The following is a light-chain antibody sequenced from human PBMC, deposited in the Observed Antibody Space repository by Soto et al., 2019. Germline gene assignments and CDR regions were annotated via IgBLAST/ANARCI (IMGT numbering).Light chain of an antibody. J-gene: IGKJ5*01. V-gene: IGKV1-9*01. CDR3: QQYNSYPIT. CDR1: QDISDY. Sequence: DIQLTQSPSFLSASVGDRVTITCRASQDISDYLAWYQQRPGKAPKLLIYAASTLQSGVPSRFSGSGSGTEFTLTISSLQPDDFATYYCQQYNSYPITFGQGTRLEIK. CDR2: AAS.